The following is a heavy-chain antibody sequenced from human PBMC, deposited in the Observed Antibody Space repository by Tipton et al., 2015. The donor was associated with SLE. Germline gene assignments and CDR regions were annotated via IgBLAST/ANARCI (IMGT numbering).Heavy chain of an antibody. J-gene: IGHJ4*02. V-gene: IGHV4-4*07. CDR1: GGSTRNHY. Sequence: TLSLTCTVSGGSTRNHYWGWIRQSANKGLEWIGRIHSSGNTDYNPSLRSRVTMSVDRSKTQLSTLLRSVTAADTAVYYCARDSGSLNYWGQGALVTVSS. CDR3: ARDSGSLNY. CDR2: IHSSGNT. D-gene: IGHD1-26*01.